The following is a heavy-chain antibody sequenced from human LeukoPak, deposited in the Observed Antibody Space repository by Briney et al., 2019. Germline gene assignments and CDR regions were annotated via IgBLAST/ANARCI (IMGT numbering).Heavy chain of an antibody. J-gene: IGHJ6*02. CDR3: ARAPMTTVTPYYYYYYGMDV. V-gene: IGHV4-34*01. D-gene: IGHD4-17*01. Sequence: SETLSLTCAVYGGSFSDYYWSWIRQPPGKGLEWIGEINHSGSTNYNPSLKSRVTISVDTSKNQFSLKLSSVTAADTAVYYCARAPMTTVTPYYYYYYGMDVWGQGTTVTVSS. CDR1: GGSFSDYY. CDR2: INHSGST.